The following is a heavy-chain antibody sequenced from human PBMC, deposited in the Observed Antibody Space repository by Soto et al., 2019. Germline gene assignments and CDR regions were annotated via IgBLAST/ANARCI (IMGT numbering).Heavy chain of an antibody. CDR2: ITWAGGDM. V-gene: IGHV3-9*01. D-gene: IGHD3-10*01. J-gene: IGHJ4*02. CDR1: GFTFQDYV. CDR3: ARDSSGYYGSGSQLDY. Sequence: PGGSLRLSCAASGFTFQDYVMLWVRQAPGKGLEWVSSITWAGGDMYYADSVKGRFTISRDNSKNTLYLQMNSLRAEDTAVHYCARDSSGYYGSGSQLDYRGQGTLVTVSS.